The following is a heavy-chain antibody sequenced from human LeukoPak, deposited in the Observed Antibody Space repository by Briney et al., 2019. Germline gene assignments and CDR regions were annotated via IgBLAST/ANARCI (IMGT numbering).Heavy chain of an antibody. Sequence: GGSLRLSCAASGFTFDDYGMSWVRQAPGKGLEWVSAISGSGGSTYYADSVKGRFTISRDNSKNTLYLQMNSLRAEDTAVYYCAKDLVRGITIFGVVKYWGQGTLVTVSS. J-gene: IGHJ4*02. CDR1: GFTFDDYG. CDR2: ISGSGGST. CDR3: AKDLVRGITIFGVVKY. V-gene: IGHV3-23*01. D-gene: IGHD3-3*01.